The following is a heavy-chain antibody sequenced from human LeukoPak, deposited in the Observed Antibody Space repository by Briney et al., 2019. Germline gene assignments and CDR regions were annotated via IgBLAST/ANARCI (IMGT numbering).Heavy chain of an antibody. CDR1: GGSISRYY. Sequence: PSETLSLTCTVSGGSISRYYWSWIRQPPGKGLEWIGYIYYSGSTKYNPSLKSRVTISVDTSKNQFSLKLSSVTAADTAIYYCARTGITGTTNYYYYYMDAWGKGTAVTVSS. CDR2: IYYSGST. J-gene: IGHJ6*03. D-gene: IGHD1-7*01. CDR3: ARTGITGTTNYYYYYMDA. V-gene: IGHV4-59*08.